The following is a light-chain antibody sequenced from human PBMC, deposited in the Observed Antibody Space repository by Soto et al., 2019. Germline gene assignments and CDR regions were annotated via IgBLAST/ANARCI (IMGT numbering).Light chain of an antibody. V-gene: IGKV3D-15*01. CDR2: DAS. J-gene: IGKJ1*01. CDR1: QSVSSN. Sequence: ERLMPPSPATLSVAPVSSSNLSFIASQSVSSNLAWYQQKPGQAPRLLIYDASNRATGIPARFSGSGSGTEFTLTISSLQSEDFAVYYCQQHNNWPPWTCGQGTKGDIK. CDR3: QQHNNWPPWT.